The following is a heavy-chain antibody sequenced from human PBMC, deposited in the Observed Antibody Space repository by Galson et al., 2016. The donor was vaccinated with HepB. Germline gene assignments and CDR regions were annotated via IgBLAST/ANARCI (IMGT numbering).Heavy chain of an antibody. J-gene: IGHJ4*02. CDR3: ARSRAARSYFDY. V-gene: IGHV3-30-3*01. CDR1: GFTFSGFA. Sequence: SLRLSCAASGFTFSGFAMSWVRQAPGMGPEWVAVISYDGSNKYYADSVKGRFTISRDNSKNALYLQMNSLRAEDTAVYYCARSRAARSYFDYWGQGTLVTVSS. CDR2: ISYDGSNK. D-gene: IGHD6-6*01.